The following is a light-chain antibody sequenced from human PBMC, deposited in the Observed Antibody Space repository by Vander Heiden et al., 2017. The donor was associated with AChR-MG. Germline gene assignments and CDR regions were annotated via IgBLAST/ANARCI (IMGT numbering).Light chain of an antibody. CDR2: GAS. J-gene: IGKJ4*01. CDR3: QQYNNWPLT. V-gene: IGKV3-15*01. CDR1: QSVETN. Sequence: EIVMTQSPATLSVSPGERATLSCRASQSVETNLAWYQQKRGQAPRLLIYGASTRATGIPATFSGSGSGKEFTLTISSLQSEDFAVYYCQQYNNWPLTFGGGTKVEIK.